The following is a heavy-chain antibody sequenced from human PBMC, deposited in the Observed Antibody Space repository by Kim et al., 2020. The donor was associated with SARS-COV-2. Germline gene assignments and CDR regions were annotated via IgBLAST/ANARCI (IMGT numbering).Heavy chain of an antibody. V-gene: IGHV3-30*01. CDR3: ARDQWGLMGITGMDV. Sequence: DSVRGRFTISRDTSKNTFYVEMKSLRTEDTAVYYCARDQWGLMGITGMDVWGQGTTVTVSS. D-gene: IGHD1-26*01. J-gene: IGHJ6*02.